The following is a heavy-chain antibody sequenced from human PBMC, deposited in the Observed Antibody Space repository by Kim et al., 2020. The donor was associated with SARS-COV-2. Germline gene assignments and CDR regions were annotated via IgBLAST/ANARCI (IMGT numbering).Heavy chain of an antibody. Sequence: GESLKISCKGSGYSFTSYWISWVRQMPGKGLEWMGRIDPSDSYTNYSPSFQGHVTISADKSISTAYLQWSSLKASDTAMYYCARSLYCSSTSCYRGGDYGMDVWGQGTTVTVSS. D-gene: IGHD2-2*02. V-gene: IGHV5-10-1*01. J-gene: IGHJ6*02. CDR2: IDPSDSYT. CDR1: GYSFTSYW. CDR3: ARSLYCSSTSCYRGGDYGMDV.